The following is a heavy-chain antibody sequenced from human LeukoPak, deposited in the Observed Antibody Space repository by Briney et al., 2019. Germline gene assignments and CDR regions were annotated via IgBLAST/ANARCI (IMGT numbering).Heavy chain of an antibody. CDR2: INSDGYST. Sequence: PEGSLRLSCAASGFTFSRYWMHWVRQAPGKGLVWVSRINSDGYSTTYADSVKGRFTISRDNAKNTLYLQMNSLRADDTAVHYCARDYGAWGQGTLVTVSP. V-gene: IGHV3-74*01. J-gene: IGHJ5*02. CDR3: ARDYGA. D-gene: IGHD4/OR15-4a*01. CDR1: GFTFSRYW.